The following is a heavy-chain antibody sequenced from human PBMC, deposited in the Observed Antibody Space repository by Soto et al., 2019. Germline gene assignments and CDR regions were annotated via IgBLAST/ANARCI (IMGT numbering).Heavy chain of an antibody. V-gene: IGHV3-23*01. CDR1: VFTFNNYA. CDR2: ITDSGDDT. D-gene: IGHD2-2*01. CDR3: AKLGSSSWSPHYYFDY. Sequence: EVQLLESGGGLVQPGGSLRLSCAASVFTFNNYAMGWVRQAPGKGLEWVSAITDSGDDTYYIDSVKGRFTISRDNSKSTLYLQMNSLRAEDTAIYYCAKLGSSSWSPHYYFDYWGQGTLVTVSS. J-gene: IGHJ4*02.